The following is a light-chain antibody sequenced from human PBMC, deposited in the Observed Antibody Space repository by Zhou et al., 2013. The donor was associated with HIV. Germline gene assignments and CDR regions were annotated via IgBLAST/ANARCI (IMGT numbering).Light chain of an antibody. V-gene: IGKV3D-15*01. CDR3: QQYKEWLYT. CDR2: GVS. J-gene: IGKJ2*01. CDR1: QSVHRN. Sequence: EIVLTQSPATLSLSPGERATLSCRASQSVHRNYLAWYQQKPAQAPRLLIYGVSTRATGIPDRFSGSGSGTEFTLTISSLQSEDVAVYYCQQYKEWLYTFGQGTRLEIK.